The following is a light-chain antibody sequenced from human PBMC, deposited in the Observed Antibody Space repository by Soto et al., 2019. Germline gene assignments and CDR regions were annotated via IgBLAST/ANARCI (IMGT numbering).Light chain of an antibody. V-gene: IGLV2-8*01. Sequence: QAVLTQPASASGSPGQSVTISCTGTSSDVGGYNFVSWYQHHPGKAPKLMTYEVSKRPSGVPDRFSGSKSGNTASLTVSGLQAEDEADYYCSSYAGNYNYVFGSGTKLTVL. J-gene: IGLJ1*01. CDR2: EVS. CDR3: SSYAGNYNYV. CDR1: SSDVGGYNF.